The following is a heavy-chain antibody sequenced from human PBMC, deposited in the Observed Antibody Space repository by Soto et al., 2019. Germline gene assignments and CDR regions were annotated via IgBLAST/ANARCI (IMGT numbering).Heavy chain of an antibody. CDR2: ISYDGSNK. J-gene: IGHJ4*02. Sequence: GGSLRVSCAASGFTFSSYAMHWVRQAPCKGLEWVAVISYDGSNKYYADSVKGRFTISRDNSKNTLYLQMNSLRAEDTAVYYCARDEAYCGGNCYPLFDYWGQGTLVTVSS. CDR1: GFTFSSYA. V-gene: IGHV3-30-3*01. D-gene: IGHD2-21*02. CDR3: ARDEAYCGGNCYPLFDY.